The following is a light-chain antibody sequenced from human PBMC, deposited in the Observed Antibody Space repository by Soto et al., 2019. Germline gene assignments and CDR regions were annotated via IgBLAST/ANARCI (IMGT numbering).Light chain of an antibody. CDR3: SSYTSSSTLLYV. Sequence: QSALTQPASVSGSPGQSITISCTGISSDVGGYNYVSWYQQHPGKAPKLMIYDVSNRPSGVSNRFSGSESGNTASLTISGLQAEDEADYYCSSYTSSSTLLYVFGTGTKLTVL. J-gene: IGLJ1*01. CDR2: DVS. CDR1: SSDVGGYNY. V-gene: IGLV2-14*01.